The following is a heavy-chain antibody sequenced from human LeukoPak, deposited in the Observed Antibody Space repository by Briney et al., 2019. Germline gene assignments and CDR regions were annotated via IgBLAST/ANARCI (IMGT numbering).Heavy chain of an antibody. Sequence: GGSLRLSCTASEFTFSNYIMSWVRQAPGKGLEWVSSISSSRSYIYYGDSMKGRFTISRDNAKNSLYLQMNSLRAEDTAVYYCARVQGRYSYDYWGQGTLVTVSS. V-gene: IGHV3-21*01. J-gene: IGHJ4*02. D-gene: IGHD2-15*01. CDR1: EFTFSNYI. CDR2: ISSSRSYI. CDR3: ARVQGRYSYDY.